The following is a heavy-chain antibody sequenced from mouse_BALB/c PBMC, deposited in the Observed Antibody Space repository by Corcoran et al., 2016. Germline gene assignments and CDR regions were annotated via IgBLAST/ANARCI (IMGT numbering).Heavy chain of an antibody. D-gene: IGHD2-4*01. J-gene: IGHJ3*01. CDR2: IDPENGNT. V-gene: IGHV14-1*02. Sequence: EVQLQQSGDELVRPGALVKLSCKASGFNIKDYYMHWVKQRPEQGLVWIGWIDPENGNTIYDPKFQGKASRTDDTSSNTAYLQLSSLTSEDTAVYYCASIYYDYAWFAYWGQGTLVTVSA. CDR1: GFNIKDYY. CDR3: ASIYYDYAWFAY.